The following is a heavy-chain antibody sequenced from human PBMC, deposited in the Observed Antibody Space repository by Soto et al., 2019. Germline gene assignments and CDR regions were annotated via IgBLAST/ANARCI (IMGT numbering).Heavy chain of an antibody. D-gene: IGHD2-15*01. V-gene: IGHV3-30-3*01. CDR3: ARDDRYCSGGSRYSMTLFDY. Sequence: GGSLRLSCAASGFTFSSYAMSWVRQAPGKGLEWVAVISYDGSNKYYADSVKGRFTISRDNSKNTLYLQMNSLRAEDTAVYYCARDDRYCSGGSRYSMTLFDYWGQGTLVTVSS. CDR1: GFTFSSYA. J-gene: IGHJ4*02. CDR2: ISYDGSNK.